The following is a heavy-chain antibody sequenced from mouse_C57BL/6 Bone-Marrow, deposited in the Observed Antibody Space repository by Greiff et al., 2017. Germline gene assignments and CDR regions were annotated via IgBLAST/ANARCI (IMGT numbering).Heavy chain of an antibody. D-gene: IGHD2-2*01. CDR1: GYTFTSYT. CDR2: IYPSSGYT. Sequence: QVQLQQSGAELARPGASVKMSCKASGYTFTSYTMHWVKQRPGQGLEWIGYIYPSSGYTKYNEKFKDKATLTADKSSSTAYMQLSSLTSEDSAVYFCSRNGYPYWYFDVWGTGTSVTVSS. J-gene: IGHJ1*03. V-gene: IGHV1-4*01. CDR3: SRNGYPYWYFDV.